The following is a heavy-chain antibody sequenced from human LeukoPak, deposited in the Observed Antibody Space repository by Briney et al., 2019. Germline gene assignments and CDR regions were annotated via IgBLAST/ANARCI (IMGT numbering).Heavy chain of an antibody. CDR1: GGSFSGYY. D-gene: IGHD3-22*01. J-gene: IGHJ4*02. CDR3: ARPYYYDSSGYGY. Sequence: SETLSLTCAVYGGSFSGYYWSWIRQPPGKGLEWIGSIYYSGSTYYNPSLKSRVTISVDTSKNQFSLKLSSVTAADTAVYYCARPYYYDSSGYGYWGQGTLVTVSS. CDR2: IYYSGST. V-gene: IGHV4-34*01.